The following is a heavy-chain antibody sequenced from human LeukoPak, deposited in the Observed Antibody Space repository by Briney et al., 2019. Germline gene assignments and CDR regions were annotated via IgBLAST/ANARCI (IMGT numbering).Heavy chain of an antibody. Sequence: GGSLRLSRAASGFTFSSYAMSWVRQAPGKGLEWVSAISGSGGSTYYADSVKGRFTISRDNSKNTLYLQMNSLRAEDTAVYYCAKSRILRYFDWAGDYWGQGTLVTVSS. D-gene: IGHD3-9*01. J-gene: IGHJ4*02. V-gene: IGHV3-23*01. CDR2: ISGSGGST. CDR3: AKSRILRYFDWAGDY. CDR1: GFTFSSYA.